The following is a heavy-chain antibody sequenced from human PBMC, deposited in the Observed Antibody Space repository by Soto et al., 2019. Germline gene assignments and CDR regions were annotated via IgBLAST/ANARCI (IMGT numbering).Heavy chain of an antibody. CDR2: ISAHTGSS. D-gene: IGHD3-22*01. J-gene: IGHJ3*01. CDR3: AGEFFYQVSDSCGYSFADFDC. Sequence: GSSVKVSCKASGYTFTSSGMSWVRQAPGQGLEWMGWISAHTGSSEYAQRFQGRVTMTTDRSTSTAYMELRSLRSDDTAVYYCAGEFFYQVSDSCGYSFADFDCWGTGTMVTV. V-gene: IGHV1-18*01. CDR1: GYTFTSSG.